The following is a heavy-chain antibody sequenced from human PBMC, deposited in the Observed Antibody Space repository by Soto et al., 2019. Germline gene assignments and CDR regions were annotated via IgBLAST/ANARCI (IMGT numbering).Heavy chain of an antibody. CDR3: ARHYGDNHYYYGMDV. CDR1: GYTFTSYG. CDR2: INAYNGNT. D-gene: IGHD4-17*01. J-gene: IGHJ6*02. V-gene: IGHV1-18*04. Sequence: SVKVSFKASGYTFTSYGISWVRQAPGQGLEWMGWINAYNGNTNYAQKLQGRVTMTTDTSTSTAYMELRSLRSDDTAVYYCARHYGDNHYYYGMDVWGQGTTVTVSS.